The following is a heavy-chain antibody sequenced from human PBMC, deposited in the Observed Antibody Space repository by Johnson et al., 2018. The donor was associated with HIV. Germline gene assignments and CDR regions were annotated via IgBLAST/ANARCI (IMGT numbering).Heavy chain of an antibody. Sequence: QVRLVESGGGVVQPGRSLRLSCAASGFTFSSYAMHWVRQAPGKGLEWVAVISYDGSNKYYADSVKGRFTISRDNSKNTLYLQMNSLRAEDTAVYYCARDYVGQWLGPRHAFDIWGQGTMVTVSS. J-gene: IGHJ3*02. V-gene: IGHV3-30-3*01. CDR3: ARDYVGQWLGPRHAFDI. CDR2: ISYDGSNK. D-gene: IGHD6-19*01. CDR1: GFTFSSYA.